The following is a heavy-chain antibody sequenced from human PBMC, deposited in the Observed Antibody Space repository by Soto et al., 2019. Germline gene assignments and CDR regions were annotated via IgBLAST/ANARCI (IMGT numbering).Heavy chain of an antibody. CDR3: ARDDGYSGYDPGAAGT. Sequence: PGGSLRLSCAASGFTFSDYYMSWIRQAPGKGLEWVSYISSSSSNTNYADSVKGRFTISRDNAKNSLYLQMNSLRAEDTAVYYCARDDGYSGYDPGAAGTWGQGSLVTVSS. D-gene: IGHD5-12*01. J-gene: IGHJ4*02. CDR2: ISSSSSNT. CDR1: GFTFSDYY. V-gene: IGHV3-11*06.